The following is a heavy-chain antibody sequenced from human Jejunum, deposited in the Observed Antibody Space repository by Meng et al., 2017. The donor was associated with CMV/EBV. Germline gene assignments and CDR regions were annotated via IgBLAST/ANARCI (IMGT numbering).Heavy chain of an antibody. D-gene: IGHD4-17*01. Sequence: VHFFEFGGDLVQPGGSLTLPCAASGFTFRTYAKTWVRQAPGKGLEWVSTSGTGGDTYYADSVKGRFTISRDSSKNTLYLQMHSLRAEDTAIYYCVPYSPPLRYFEYWGPGTLVTVSS. CDR2: SGTGGDT. J-gene: IGHJ4*02. V-gene: IGHV3-23*01. CDR3: VPYSPPLRYFEY. CDR1: GFTFRTYA.